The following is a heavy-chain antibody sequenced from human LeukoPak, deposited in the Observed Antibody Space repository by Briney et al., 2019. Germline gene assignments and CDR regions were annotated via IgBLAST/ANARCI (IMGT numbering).Heavy chain of an antibody. CDR1: GFTFDDYV. D-gene: IGHD6-19*01. V-gene: IGHV3-9*01. CDR2: ISWNSINM. CDR3: IKDIHSIGWYGIGN. Sequence: GGSLRLSCAASGFTFDDYVMHWVRQVPGKGLEWVSSISWNSINMGYADSVKGRFTISRDNAKNSLYLQMNSVRTDDTALYYCIKDIHSIGWYGIGNWGQGTLVTVSS. J-gene: IGHJ4*02.